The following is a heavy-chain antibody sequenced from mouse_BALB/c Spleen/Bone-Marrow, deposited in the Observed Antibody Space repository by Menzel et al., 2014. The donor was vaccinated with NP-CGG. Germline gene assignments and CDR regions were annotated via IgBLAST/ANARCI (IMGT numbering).Heavy chain of an antibody. CDR2: INPSNGRT. D-gene: IGHD1-1*01. J-gene: IGHJ4*01. V-gene: IGHV1S81*02. CDR1: GYTFTGYW. CDR3: ARLICGSSYIVDY. Sequence: VQLVESGAELVKPGASVKLSCKASGYTFTGYWMHWVKQRPGQGLEWIGEINPSNGRTNYNEKFKSMATLTVDKSSSTAYMQLSSLTSEDSAVFYCARLICGSSYIVDYWGQGTSVTVSS.